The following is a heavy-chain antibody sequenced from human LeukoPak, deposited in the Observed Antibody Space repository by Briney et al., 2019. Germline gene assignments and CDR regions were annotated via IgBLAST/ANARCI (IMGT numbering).Heavy chain of an antibody. CDR2: INSDGSST. Sequence: PGGSLRLSCAASGFTFSSYWMHWVRQAPGKGLVWVSRINSDGSSTSYADSVKGRFTISRDNSKNTLFLQMNSLRAEDTAVYYCAKDDSSGVICDYWGQGALVTVSS. D-gene: IGHD3-22*01. J-gene: IGHJ4*02. CDR3: AKDDSSGVICDY. V-gene: IGHV3-74*01. CDR1: GFTFSSYW.